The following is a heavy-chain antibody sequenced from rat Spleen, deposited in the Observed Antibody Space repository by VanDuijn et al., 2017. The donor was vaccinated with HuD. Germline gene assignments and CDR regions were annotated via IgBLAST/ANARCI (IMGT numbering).Heavy chain of an antibody. V-gene: IGHV5-31*01. CDR1: GFTFNNYW. Sequence: EVQLVESGGGLVQPGRSLKLSCVASGFTFNNYWMTWIRQAPGKGLEWVASITNTGGSTYYPDSVKGRFTISRDNAKSTLYLQMNSLRSEDTATYYCTRQGGTMMVMIRDYFDYWGQGVMVTVSS. CDR3: TRQGGTMMVMIRDYFDY. J-gene: IGHJ2*01. CDR2: ITNTGGST. D-gene: IGHD1-12*02.